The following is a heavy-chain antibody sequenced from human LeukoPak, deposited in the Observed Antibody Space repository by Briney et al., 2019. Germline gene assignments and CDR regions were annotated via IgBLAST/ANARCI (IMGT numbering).Heavy chain of an antibody. CDR2: IYYSGST. V-gene: IGHV4-59*01. Sequence: SETLALTCTVSCGSISSYYWSWIRQPPGKGLEWIGYIYYSGSTNYNPSLKSRVTISVDTSKNQFSLKLSSVTAADTAVYYCARLVPTTVAPFDYWGQGTLVTVSS. D-gene: IGHD4-23*01. J-gene: IGHJ4*02. CDR1: CGSISSYY. CDR3: ARLVPTTVAPFDY.